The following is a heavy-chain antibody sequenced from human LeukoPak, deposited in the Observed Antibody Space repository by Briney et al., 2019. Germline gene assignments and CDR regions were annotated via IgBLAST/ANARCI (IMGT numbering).Heavy chain of an antibody. CDR3: ARVASGYDVFDI. D-gene: IGHD3-3*01. J-gene: IGHJ3*02. Sequence: SETLSLTCTVSGGSVSSGSYYWSWIRQPPGKGLEWIGYIYYSGSTNYNPSLKSRVTISVNTSKNQFSLKLSSVTAADTAVFYCARVASGYDVFDIWGQGTMVTVSS. V-gene: IGHV4-61*01. CDR2: IYYSGST. CDR1: GGSVSSGSYY.